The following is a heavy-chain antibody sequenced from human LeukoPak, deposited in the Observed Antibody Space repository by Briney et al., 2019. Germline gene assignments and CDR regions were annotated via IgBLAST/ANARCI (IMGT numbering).Heavy chain of an antibody. CDR1: GYTFTSYG. CDR2: MNPNSGAT. V-gene: IGHV1-2*02. Sequence: ASVKVSCKASGYTFTSYGISWVRQAPGQGLEWMGWMNPNSGATKYAEKFQGRVTMTRDTSISTAYMELTRLTSDDTAVYYCATGPATIIPFFDYWGQGTLVTVSS. CDR3: ATGPATIIPFFDY. J-gene: IGHJ4*02. D-gene: IGHD3-22*01.